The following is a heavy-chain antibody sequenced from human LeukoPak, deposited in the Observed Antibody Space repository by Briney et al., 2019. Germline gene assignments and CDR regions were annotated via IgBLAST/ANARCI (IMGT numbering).Heavy chain of an antibody. Sequence: GGSLRLSCAAPGFTFSSYAMSWVRQAPGKGLEWVSAISGSGGSTYYADSVKGRFTISRDNSKNTLYLQMNSLRAEDTAVYYCAKDLDMVRGVWVWDYYYGMDVWGQGTTVTVSS. V-gene: IGHV3-23*01. D-gene: IGHD3-10*01. CDR3: AKDLDMVRGVWVWDYYYGMDV. CDR2: ISGSGGST. J-gene: IGHJ6*02. CDR1: GFTFSSYA.